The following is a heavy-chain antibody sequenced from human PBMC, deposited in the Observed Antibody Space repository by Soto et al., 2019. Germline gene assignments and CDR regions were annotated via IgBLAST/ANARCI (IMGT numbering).Heavy chain of an antibody. CDR3: AKLNGVFGYDEKGGDDAFDI. V-gene: IGHV3-30*18. CDR1: GFTFSSYG. Sequence: GGSLRLSCAASGFTFSSYGMHWVRQAPGKGLEWVAVISYDGSNKYYADSVKGRFTISRDNSKNTLYLQMNSLRAEDTAVYYCAKLNGVFGYDEKGGDDAFDIWGQGTMVTVSS. J-gene: IGHJ3*02. D-gene: IGHD5-12*01. CDR2: ISYDGSNK.